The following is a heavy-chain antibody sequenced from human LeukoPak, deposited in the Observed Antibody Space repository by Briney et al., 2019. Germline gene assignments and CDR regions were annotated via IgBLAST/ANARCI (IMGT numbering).Heavy chain of an antibody. J-gene: IGHJ5*02. CDR1: GFTFSSYW. CDR3: ARDRGSGYYVFNWFDP. V-gene: IGHV3-74*01. CDR2: INSDGSST. D-gene: IGHD3-22*01. Sequence: GGSLRLSCAAPGFTFSSYWMHWVRQAPGKGLVWVSRINSDGSSTSYADSVKGRFTISRDNAKNTLYLQMNSLRAEDTAVYYCARDRGSGYYVFNWFDPWGQGTLVTVSS.